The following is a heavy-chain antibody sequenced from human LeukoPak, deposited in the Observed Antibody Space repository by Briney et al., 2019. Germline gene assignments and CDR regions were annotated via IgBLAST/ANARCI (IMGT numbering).Heavy chain of an antibody. CDR3: TGGSDKVLSGEYCYYMDV. CDR1: GFTTHYW. CDR2: IDRDGRVQ. J-gene: IGHJ6*03. V-gene: IGHV3-7*01. Sequence: PGGSLRLSCTASGFTTHYWLNWVRQSPGKGLEWVANIDRDGRVQHYVDSVEGRFTISRDSAKNSLDLQMHSLRAEDTAVYYRTGGSDKVLSGEYCYYMDVWAKGPRSPSP. D-gene: IGHD2/OR15-2a*01.